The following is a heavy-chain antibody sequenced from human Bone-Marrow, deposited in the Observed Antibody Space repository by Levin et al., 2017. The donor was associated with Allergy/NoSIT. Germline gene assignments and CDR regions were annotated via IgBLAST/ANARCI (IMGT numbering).Heavy chain of an antibody. Sequence: PGGSLRLSCAASGFSVSDYYMNWVRQAPGKGLEWVSSISAGGNYIYYADSVKGRFTISRDNAKNSLFLQMNSLRAEDTAVYYCASWAMYHYDRSAFDYFYYAMDVWGQGTTVTVSS. CDR1: GFSVSDYY. CDR2: ISAGGNYI. J-gene: IGHJ6*02. V-gene: IGHV3-21*01. CDR3: ASWAMYHYDRSAFDYFYYAMDV. D-gene: IGHD3-22*01.